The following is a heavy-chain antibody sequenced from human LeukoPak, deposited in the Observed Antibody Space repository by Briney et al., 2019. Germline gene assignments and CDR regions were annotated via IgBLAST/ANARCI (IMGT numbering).Heavy chain of an antibody. J-gene: IGHJ4*02. CDR3: AKADTAMVRGFDY. CDR2: ISGSGGST. D-gene: IGHD5-18*01. V-gene: IGHV3-23*01. CDR1: GFTFSSYA. Sequence: PGGSLRLSYAASGFTFSSYAMSWVRQAPGKGLEWVSAISGSGGSTYYADSVKGRFTISRDNSKNTLYLQMNSLRAEDTAVYYCAKADTAMVRGFDYWGKGTLVTVSS.